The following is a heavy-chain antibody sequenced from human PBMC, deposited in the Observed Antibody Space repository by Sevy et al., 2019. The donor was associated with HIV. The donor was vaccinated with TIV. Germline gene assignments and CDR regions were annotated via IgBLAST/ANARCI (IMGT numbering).Heavy chain of an antibody. J-gene: IGHJ4*02. D-gene: IGHD6-19*01. CDR3: ARDGISSGWYRGYYFDY. V-gene: IGHV3-30*04. Sequence: GGSLRLSCPASRFTLSSYAIHWVRQAPGKGLEWVAFISYDGTNIYYADSVKGRFTISRDNSKNTLFLQMNSLRAEDTAVYYCARDGISSGWYRGYYFDYWGQGTLVTVSS. CDR1: RFTLSSYA. CDR2: ISYDGTNI.